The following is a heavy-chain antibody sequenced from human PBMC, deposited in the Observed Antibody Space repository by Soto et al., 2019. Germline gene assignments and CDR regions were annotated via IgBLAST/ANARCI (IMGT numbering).Heavy chain of an antibody. V-gene: IGHV4-59*01. Sequence: PSETLSLTCTVSNGSLSSNYWSWIRQSPGKGLEWIGNTYYSGSTNYNPSLKSRVTMSVGKSNNHFTLKLSSVTAYHTGVHFCARSCTIPDDFFDYWGQGTLVTVSS. CDR3: ARSCTIPDDFFDY. D-gene: IGHD3-3*01. CDR2: TYYSGST. J-gene: IGHJ4*02. CDR1: NGSLSSNY.